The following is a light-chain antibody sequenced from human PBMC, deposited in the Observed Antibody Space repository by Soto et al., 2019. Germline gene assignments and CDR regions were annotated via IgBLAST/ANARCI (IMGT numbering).Light chain of an antibody. CDR1: QSISNW. Sequence: DIQMTQSPSTLSASVGDRVTITCRASQSISNWLAWYQQKPGKAPKLLIYDASSLERGVPSRFSGSGSETEFTLTISSLQPDDFATYYCQQYNSYSWTFGQGTKVEIK. CDR2: DAS. J-gene: IGKJ1*01. CDR3: QQYNSYSWT. V-gene: IGKV1-5*01.